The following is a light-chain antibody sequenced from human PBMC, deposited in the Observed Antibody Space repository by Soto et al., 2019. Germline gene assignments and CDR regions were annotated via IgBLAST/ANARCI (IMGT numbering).Light chain of an antibody. V-gene: IGKV1-39*01. Sequence: DIQMTQSPFSLSASVGDRVTITCRASQSITSKLTWYQQKPGEVPKLLIYAATSLQSGVPSRFSGSGSGTDFTLTISSLQPEDFATYYCQQSYKSPPTFGQGTNVDIK. CDR3: QQSYKSPPT. CDR2: AAT. CDR1: QSITSK. J-gene: IGKJ1*01.